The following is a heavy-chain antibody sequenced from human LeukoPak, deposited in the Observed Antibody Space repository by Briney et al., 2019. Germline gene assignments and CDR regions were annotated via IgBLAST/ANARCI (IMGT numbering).Heavy chain of an antibody. CDR2: TYYRSKWYN. J-gene: IGHJ5*02. D-gene: IGHD6-19*01. Sequence: SQTLSLTCAISGDSVSRNSAAWNWIRQSPSRGLEWLGRTYYRSKWYNDSAVSVKSRISINADTSKNQFSLRLNSVTPEDTAVYFCARGGLGWSVSLFDPWGQGTLVTVSS. CDR1: GDSVSRNSAA. V-gene: IGHV6-1*01. CDR3: ARGGLGWSVSLFDP.